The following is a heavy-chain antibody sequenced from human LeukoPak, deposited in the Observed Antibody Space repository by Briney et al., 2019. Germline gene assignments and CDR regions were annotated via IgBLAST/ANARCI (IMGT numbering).Heavy chain of an antibody. CDR1: GVSISGYY. CDR2: IYYSGST. D-gene: IGHD6-13*01. Sequence: SETLSLTCTVSGVSISGYYWSWIRQPPGKGLEWIGYIYYSGSTDYNPSLKSRVTISVDTSKNQFSLKLGSVTAADTAVYYCARLHISNWYIFDYWGQGTLVTVSS. J-gene: IGHJ4*02. V-gene: IGHV4-59*01. CDR3: ARLHISNWYIFDY.